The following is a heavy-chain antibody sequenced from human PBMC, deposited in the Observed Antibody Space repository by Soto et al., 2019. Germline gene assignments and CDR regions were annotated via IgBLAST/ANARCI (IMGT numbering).Heavy chain of an antibody. D-gene: IGHD3-10*01. CDR1: GFTSSSFV. CDR3: AKERGVLDAFDI. Sequence: QVQLVESGGGVVQPGTSLRLSCAASGFTSSSFVIHWVRQAPGKGLEWLAVISSDGNNQSYADSVKGRFTISRDNSKKTLYLQVNSLRAEDTAVYFCAKERGVLDAFDIWGHGTMVTVS. V-gene: IGHV3-30*18. J-gene: IGHJ3*02. CDR2: ISSDGNNQ.